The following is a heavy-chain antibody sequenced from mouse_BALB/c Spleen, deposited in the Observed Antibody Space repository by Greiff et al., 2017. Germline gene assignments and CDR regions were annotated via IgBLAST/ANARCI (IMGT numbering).Heavy chain of an antibody. V-gene: IGHV5-9-4*01. CDR1: GFTFSSYA. J-gene: IGHJ2*01. CDR2: ISSGGSYT. CDR3: ARVRHRCGGY. Sequence: EVQVVESGGGLVKPGGSLKLSCAASGFTFSSYAMSWVRQSPEKRLEWVAEISSGGSYTYYPDTVTGRFTISRDNAKNTLYLEMSSLRSEDTAMYYCARVRHRCGGYWGQGTTLTVSS.